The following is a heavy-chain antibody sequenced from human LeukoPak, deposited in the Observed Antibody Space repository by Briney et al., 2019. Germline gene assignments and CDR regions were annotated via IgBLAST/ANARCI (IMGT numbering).Heavy chain of an antibody. CDR2: IKQDGSEK. CDR3: AREYYDILTGYIGVAFDI. CDR1: GFTFSSYS. V-gene: IGHV3-7*03. Sequence: GGSLRLSCAASGFTFSSYSMNWVRQAPGKGLEWVANIKQDGSEKYYVDSVKGRFTISRDNAKNPLYLQMNSLRAEDTAVYYCAREYYDILTGYIGVAFDIWGQGTMVTVSS. J-gene: IGHJ3*02. D-gene: IGHD3-9*01.